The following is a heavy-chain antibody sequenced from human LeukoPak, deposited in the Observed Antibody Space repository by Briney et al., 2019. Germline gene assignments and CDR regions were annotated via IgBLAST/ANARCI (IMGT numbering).Heavy chain of an antibody. Sequence: PSETLSLTCAVYGGSFNNYYWSWIRQPPGKGLEWIGEINHSGSTNYNPSLKSRVTISVDTSKNQFSLKVISATAADTAVYYCARGRAVAFYYYGMDVWGQGTTVTVSS. J-gene: IGHJ6*02. D-gene: IGHD6-19*01. CDR3: ARGRAVAFYYYGMDV. CDR2: INHSGST. CDR1: GGSFNNYY. V-gene: IGHV4-34*01.